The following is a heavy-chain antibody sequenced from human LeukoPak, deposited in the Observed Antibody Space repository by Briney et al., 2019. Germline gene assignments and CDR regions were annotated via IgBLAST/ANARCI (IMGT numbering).Heavy chain of an antibody. J-gene: IGHJ4*02. CDR2: ISAYNGYT. CDR1: GYTFTIYP. Sequence: GASVKVSCKASGYTFTIYPIGWVRQAPGQGLEWMGWISAYNGYTNYAQSLQGRVTMTTDTSTSTAFMELRSLRSDDTAMYYCARVGGNYDGLIDHWGQGTLVTVSS. V-gene: IGHV1-18*01. CDR3: ARVGGNYDGLIDH. D-gene: IGHD3-3*01.